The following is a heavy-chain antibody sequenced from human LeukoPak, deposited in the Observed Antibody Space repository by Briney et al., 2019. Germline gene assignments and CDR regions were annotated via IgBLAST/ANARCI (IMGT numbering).Heavy chain of an antibody. CDR1: GFTFTTYS. D-gene: IGHD4-17*01. V-gene: IGHV3-21*01. J-gene: IGHJ4*02. CDR3: ARDRYGDYVFDY. CDR2: ISSSSSYI. Sequence: GGSLRLSYAASGFTFTTYSMNWVRQAPGKGLEWVSSISSSSSYIYYGDSVKGRFTISRDNAKNSLYLQMNSLRAEDTAVYYCARDRYGDYVFDYWGQGTLVTVSS.